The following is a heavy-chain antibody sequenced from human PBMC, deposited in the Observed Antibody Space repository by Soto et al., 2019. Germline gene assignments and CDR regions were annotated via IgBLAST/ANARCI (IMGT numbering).Heavy chain of an antibody. CDR1: GGTFSSYA. D-gene: IGHD3-10*01. V-gene: IGHV1-69*01. Sequence: QVQLVQSGAEVKKPGSSVKVSCKASGGTFSSYAISWVRQAPGQGLDWMGGIIPIFGTANYAQKFQGRVTITADESLGQASWERGSQCLMVRFVYNRGLLRKESAGYLQHHCSGRPVRGQGTTVT. CDR3: GLLRKESAGYLQHHCSGRPV. J-gene: IGHJ6*02. CDR2: IIPIFGTA.